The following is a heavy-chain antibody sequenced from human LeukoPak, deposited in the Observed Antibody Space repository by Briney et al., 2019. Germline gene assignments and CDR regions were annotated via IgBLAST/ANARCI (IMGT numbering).Heavy chain of an antibody. D-gene: IGHD4-17*01. J-gene: IGHJ4*02. CDR1: GYTFSGSA. CDR3: TSSSYGDSPTDY. CDR2: IRSKANSYAT. Sequence: GGSLRLSCAASGYTFSGSAMHWVRQASGKGLEWVGRIRSKANSYATAYAASVKGRFTISRDDSKNTAYLQMNSLKTEDTAVYYCTSSSYGDSPTDYWGQGTLVTVSS. V-gene: IGHV3-73*01.